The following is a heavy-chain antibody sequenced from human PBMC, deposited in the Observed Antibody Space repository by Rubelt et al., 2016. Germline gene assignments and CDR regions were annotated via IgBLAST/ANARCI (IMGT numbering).Heavy chain of an antibody. CDR3: ARGMGLPGSPYLDY. CDR2: ISSSIYI. J-gene: IGHJ4*02. D-gene: IGHD1-7*01. V-gene: IGHV3-69-1*01. Sequence: GGVSSISSSIYIYYADSVKGRFTISRDNAKHSLYLLMNSLRTEDTAVYYCARGMGLPGSPYLDYWGQGTLVTVSS.